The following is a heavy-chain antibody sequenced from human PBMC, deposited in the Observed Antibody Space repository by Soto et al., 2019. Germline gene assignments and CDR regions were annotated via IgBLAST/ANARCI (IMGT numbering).Heavy chain of an antibody. CDR2: INPNSGGT. D-gene: IGHD2-15*01. J-gene: IGHJ5*02. CDR1: GYTFTGYY. CDR3: AKPGVLGVVVAADNWFDP. V-gene: IGHV1-2*02. Sequence: ASVKVSCKASGYTFTGYYMHWVRQAPGQGLEWMGWINPNSGGTNYAQKFQGRVTMTRDTSISTAYMELSRLRSDDTAVYYCAKPGVLGVVVAADNWFDPWGQGTLVTVSS.